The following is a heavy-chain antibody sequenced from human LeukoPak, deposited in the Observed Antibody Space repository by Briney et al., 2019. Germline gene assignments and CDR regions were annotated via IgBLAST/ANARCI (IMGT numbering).Heavy chain of an antibody. CDR1: GFTFSSYA. D-gene: IGHD2/OR15-2a*01. J-gene: IGHJ4*02. V-gene: IGHV3-23*01. CDR3: AKDLLFSRAGKFDS. CDR2: ITGSGGRT. Sequence: GGSLRLSCAASGFTFSSYAMNWVRQAPGKGLEWVSAITGSGGRTYYADSVKGRFTISRDNSKNTLDLQMNSLRVEDTAVYYCAKDLLFSRAGKFDSWGQGTLVTVSS.